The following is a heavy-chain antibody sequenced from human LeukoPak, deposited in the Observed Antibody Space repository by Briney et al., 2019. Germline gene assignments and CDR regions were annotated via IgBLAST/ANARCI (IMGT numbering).Heavy chain of an antibody. CDR3: VRGQQYYYGMDV. J-gene: IGHJ6*02. CDR2: ISTSSSYI. Sequence: GGSLRLSCAASGFTFSSYAMSWVRQAPGKGLEWVSSISTSSSYINYADSVKGRFTISRDNAKNSLYLQVNSLRAEDTAVYYCVRGQQYYYGMDVWGQGTTVTVSS. V-gene: IGHV3-21*01. CDR1: GFTFSSYA.